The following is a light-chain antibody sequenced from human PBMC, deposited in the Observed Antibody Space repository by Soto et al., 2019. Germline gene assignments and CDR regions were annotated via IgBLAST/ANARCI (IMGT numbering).Light chain of an antibody. CDR3: SSYTTSSSYV. J-gene: IGLJ1*01. Sequence: QSVLTQPSSVSGSPGQSITMSCTGTISDVGGYDYVSWYQQHPGEVPKLIIFEVSSLPAWISNRFSASKSGNTASLTISGLQAEDEADYYCSSYTTSSSYVFGTGTKVTVL. CDR1: ISDVGGYDY. CDR2: EVS. V-gene: IGLV2-14*01.